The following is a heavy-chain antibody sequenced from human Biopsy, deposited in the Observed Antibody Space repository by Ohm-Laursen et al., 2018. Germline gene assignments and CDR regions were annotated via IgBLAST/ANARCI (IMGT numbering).Heavy chain of an antibody. CDR3: ARDSGILNYGNFKYYHYYGMDV. J-gene: IGHJ6*02. Sequence: GTLSLTCIVSGDSVTKYYWCWIRQPPGKGLEWIGHIYYSVMTNYNPSLQSRVSISVDTSRNQVSLTLSSVTAADTAVYYCARDSGILNYGNFKYYHYYGMDVWGQGTKVTVSS. CDR2: IYYSVMT. CDR1: GDSVTKYY. D-gene: IGHD4-11*01. V-gene: IGHV4-59*02.